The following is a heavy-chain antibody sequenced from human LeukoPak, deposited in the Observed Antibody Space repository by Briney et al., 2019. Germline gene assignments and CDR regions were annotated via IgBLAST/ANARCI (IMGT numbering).Heavy chain of an antibody. Sequence: ASVKVSCKASGYTFNAYFVHCVRLAPGEGLEWMGWISADSGDTRYAQNLQGRVTMTTDTTTRTAYMELRSLRSDDTVVFYCARDWATGYNWFDPWGQGTLVIVSS. CDR3: ARDWATGYNWFDP. J-gene: IGHJ5*02. CDR2: ISADSGDT. D-gene: IGHD5-12*01. CDR1: GYTFNAYF. V-gene: IGHV1-18*04.